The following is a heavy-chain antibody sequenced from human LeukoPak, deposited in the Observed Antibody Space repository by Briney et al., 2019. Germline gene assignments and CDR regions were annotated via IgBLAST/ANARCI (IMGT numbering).Heavy chain of an antibody. Sequence: PGGSLRLSCAASGFTFSSYAMHWVRQAPGKGLEWVAVISYDGSNKYYADSVKGRFTISRDNSKNTLYLQMGSLRAEDMAVYYCARGGVVVVAAAFDYWGQGTLVTVSS. CDR2: ISYDGSNK. D-gene: IGHD2-15*01. V-gene: IGHV3-30*14. J-gene: IGHJ4*02. CDR3: ARGGVVVVAAAFDY. CDR1: GFTFSSYA.